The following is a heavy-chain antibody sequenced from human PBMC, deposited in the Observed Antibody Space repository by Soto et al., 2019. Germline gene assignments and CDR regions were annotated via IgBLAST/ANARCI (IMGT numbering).Heavy chain of an antibody. J-gene: IGHJ4*02. CDR1: GGTYNTFA. CDR2: IIPVLGPA. Sequence: SVNVSCKASGGTYNTFAISWVRQPPGQGLEWMGGIIPVLGPAFNAQKFQGRVTITADKPTTTAYLELTSLRSEDTAVYYCVRAAKRYFDYWGQGTLVTVSS. CDR3: VRAAKRYFDY. V-gene: IGHV1-69*10.